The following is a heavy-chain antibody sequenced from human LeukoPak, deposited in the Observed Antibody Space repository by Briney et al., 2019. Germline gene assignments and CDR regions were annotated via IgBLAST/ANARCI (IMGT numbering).Heavy chain of an antibody. CDR3: AKGRGITIFGVLIH. Sequence: GRSLRLSCAASGFTFDDYAMHWVRQAPGKGLEWVSGISWNSGSIGYADSVKGRFTISRDNAKNSLYLQMNSLRAEDMALYYCAKGRGITIFGVLIHWGQGTLVTVSS. CDR1: GFTFDDYA. D-gene: IGHD3-3*01. V-gene: IGHV3-9*03. J-gene: IGHJ4*02. CDR2: ISWNSGSI.